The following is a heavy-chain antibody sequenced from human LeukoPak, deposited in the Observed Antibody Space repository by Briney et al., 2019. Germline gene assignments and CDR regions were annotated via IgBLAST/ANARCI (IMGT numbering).Heavy chain of an antibody. D-gene: IGHD3-3*01. CDR2: INPSGGST. J-gene: IGHJ6*03. CDR3: AREITIFGVVIMSYYYYYYMDV. V-gene: IGHV1-46*01. CDR1: GYTFTSYY. Sequence: ASVKVSCKASGYTFTSYYMHWVRQAPGQGLEWMGIINPSGGSTSYAQKFQGRVTMTRDMSTSTVYMELSSVTAADTAVYYCAREITIFGVVIMSYYYYYYMDVWGKGTTVTVSS.